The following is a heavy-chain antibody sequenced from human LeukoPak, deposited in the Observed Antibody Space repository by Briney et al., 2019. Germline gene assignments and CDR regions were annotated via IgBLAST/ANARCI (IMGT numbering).Heavy chain of an antibody. D-gene: IGHD1-7*01. V-gene: IGHV1-18*01. CDR2: ISAYNGNT. Sequence: GASVKVSCKASGYTFTSYGISWVRQAPGQGLEWMGWISAYNGNTNYAQKLQGRVTMTTDTSASTAYMELRSLRSDDTAVYYCARRSPPFPRYNWNYGPYYMDVWGKGTTVTVSS. J-gene: IGHJ6*03. CDR1: GYTFTSYG. CDR3: ARRSPPFPRYNWNYGPYYMDV.